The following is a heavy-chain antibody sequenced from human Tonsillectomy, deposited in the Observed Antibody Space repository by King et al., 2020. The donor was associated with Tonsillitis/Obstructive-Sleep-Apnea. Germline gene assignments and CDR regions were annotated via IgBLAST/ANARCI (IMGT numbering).Heavy chain of an antibody. CDR3: ARDYEGDYFDY. CDR1: GFTFSSYG. J-gene: IGHJ4*02. CDR2: IWYAVINK. V-gene: IGHV3-33*01. Sequence: VQLVQSGGGVVQPGRSLRLSCEASGFTFSSYGIAWVRQAPGKGLEWVAVIWYAVINKYYAVSVNGRFTISRDNSKNTLYLQMNSLRAEDTAVYYCARDYEGDYFDYWGQGTLVTVSS. D-gene: IGHD5-12*01.